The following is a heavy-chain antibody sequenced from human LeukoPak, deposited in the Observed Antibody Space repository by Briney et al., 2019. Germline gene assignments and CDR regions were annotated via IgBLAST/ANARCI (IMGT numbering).Heavy chain of an antibody. V-gene: IGHV3-21*01. D-gene: IGHD6-13*01. Sequence: GGSLRLSCAASGFTFSSYSMNWVRQAPGKGLEWVSSISSSSSYIYYADSVKGRFTISRDNAKNSLYLQMNSLRAEDTAVYYCARTPEQQLVRWFDPWGQGTLVTVTS. J-gene: IGHJ5*02. CDR1: GFTFSSYS. CDR3: ARTPEQQLVRWFDP. CDR2: ISSSSSYI.